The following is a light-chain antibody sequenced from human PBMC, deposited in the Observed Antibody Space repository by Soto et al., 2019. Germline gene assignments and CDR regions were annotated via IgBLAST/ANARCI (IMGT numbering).Light chain of an antibody. J-gene: IGKJ1*01. CDR3: HQYDSYPRT. V-gene: IGKV1-5*03. Sequence: DIPMTQSPSTLSASVGDRVTITCRASQSISSWLAWYQQKPGKAPKLLIYKASSLEGGVPSRFSGSGSGTEFTLTISSLQPDDSATYYCHQYDSYPRTFGQGTKVEIK. CDR2: KAS. CDR1: QSISSW.